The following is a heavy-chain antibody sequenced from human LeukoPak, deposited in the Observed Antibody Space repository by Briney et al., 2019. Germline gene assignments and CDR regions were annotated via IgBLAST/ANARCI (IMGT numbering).Heavy chain of an antibody. CDR3: AKDSLVGG. CDR1: GFTFDDYA. Sequence: PGRSLRLSCAASGFTFDDYAMHWVRQAPGKGLEWVSGISWNSGSIGYADSVKGRFTISRDNAKNSLYLQMNSLRAEDTALYYCAKDSLVGGWGQGTLVTVSS. V-gene: IGHV3-9*01. J-gene: IGHJ4*02. CDR2: ISWNSGSI. D-gene: IGHD2-2*01.